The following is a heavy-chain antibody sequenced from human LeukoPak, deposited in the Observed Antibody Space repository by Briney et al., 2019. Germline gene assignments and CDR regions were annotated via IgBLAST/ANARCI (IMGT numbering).Heavy chain of an antibody. CDR2: IYYSGST. Sequence: SETLSLTCSVSGGSISSSHYYWSWIRQPPGKGLEWIGYIYYSGSTNYNPSLKSRVTISVDTSKNQFSLKLSSVTAADTAVYYCARHGEAVTTSYFDYWGQGTLVTVSS. CDR3: ARHGEAVTTSYFDY. D-gene: IGHD4-11*01. CDR1: GGSISSSHYY. V-gene: IGHV4-61*05. J-gene: IGHJ4*02.